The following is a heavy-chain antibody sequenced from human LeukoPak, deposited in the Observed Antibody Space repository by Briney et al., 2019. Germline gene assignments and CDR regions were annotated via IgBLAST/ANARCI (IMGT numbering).Heavy chain of an antibody. CDR2: IIPIFGTA. CDR1: GGTFSSYA. J-gene: IGHJ6*04. CDR3: AGDIVVVPAASGMDV. D-gene: IGHD2-2*01. V-gene: IGHV1-69*01. Sequence: GASVKVSCKASGGTFSSYAISWVRQAPGQGLEWMGGIIPIFGTANYAQKFQGRVTITADESTCTAYMELSSLRSEDTAVYYCAGDIVVVPAASGMDVWGKGTTVTVSS.